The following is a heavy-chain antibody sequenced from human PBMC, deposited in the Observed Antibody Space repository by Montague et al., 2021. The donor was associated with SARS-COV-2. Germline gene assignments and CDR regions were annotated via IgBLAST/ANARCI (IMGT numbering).Heavy chain of an antibody. CDR2: IYYSGST. V-gene: IGHV4-39*01. CDR1: GGSISSSSYY. CDR3: ASPMYYYDSSGSDAFDI. J-gene: IGHJ3*02. Sequence: SETLSLTCTVSGGSISSSSYYWGWIRQPPGKGLEWIGSIYYSGSTYYNPSLKSRVTISVDTSKNQFSLKLSSVAAADTAVYYCASPMYYYDSSGSDAFDIWGQGTMVTVSS. D-gene: IGHD3-22*01.